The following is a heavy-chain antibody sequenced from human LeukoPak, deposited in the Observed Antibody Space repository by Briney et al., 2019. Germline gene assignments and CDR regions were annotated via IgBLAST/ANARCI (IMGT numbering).Heavy chain of an antibody. V-gene: IGHV3-23*01. CDR1: GFTFSSYA. CDR2: ISGSGGST. J-gene: IGHJ3*02. Sequence: KPGGSLRLSCAASGFTFSSYAMSWVRQAPGKGLEWVSAISGSGGSTYYADSVKGRFTISRDNSKNTLYLQMNSLRAEDTAVYYCAKDDSGSYYFFGDAFGIWGQGTMVTVSS. D-gene: IGHD1-26*01. CDR3: AKDDSGSYYFFGDAFGI.